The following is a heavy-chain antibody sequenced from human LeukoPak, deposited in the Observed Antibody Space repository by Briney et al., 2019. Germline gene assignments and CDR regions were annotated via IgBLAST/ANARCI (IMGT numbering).Heavy chain of an antibody. V-gene: IGHV3-23*01. Sequence: PGGSLRLSCAASGFTFSSYAMSWVRQAPGKGLEWVSAISGSGGSTYYADSVKGRFTISRDNSKNTLYLQMDSLRAEDTAVYYCAKDGGYDLYYYYMDVWGKGTTVTVSS. CDR2: ISGSGGST. CDR1: GFTFSSYA. CDR3: AKDGGYDLYYYYMDV. J-gene: IGHJ6*03. D-gene: IGHD3-3*01.